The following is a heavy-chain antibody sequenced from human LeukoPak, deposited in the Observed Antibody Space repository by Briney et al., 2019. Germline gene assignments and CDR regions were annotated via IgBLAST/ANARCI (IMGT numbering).Heavy chain of an antibody. CDR3: ARDHPPSSGWYDTQYFHFDY. Sequence: ASVKVSCKASGYTFTSYYMHWVRQAPGQGLEWMGIINPSGGSTSYAQKFQGRVTITADKSTSTAYMELSSLRSEDTAVYYCARDHPPSSGWYDTQYFHFDYWGQGTLVTVSS. J-gene: IGHJ4*02. D-gene: IGHD6-19*01. CDR1: GYTFTSYY. CDR2: INPSGGST. V-gene: IGHV1-46*01.